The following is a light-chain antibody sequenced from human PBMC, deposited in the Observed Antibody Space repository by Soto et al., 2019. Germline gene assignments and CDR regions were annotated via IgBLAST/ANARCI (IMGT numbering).Light chain of an antibody. CDR3: QQYSSFPRT. CDR2: DAS. J-gene: IGKJ4*01. CDR1: QGISSY. Sequence: DIQLTQSPSFLSASVGDIVTITCRASQGISSYLAWIQQKPGKAPKLLIYDASTLQSGVPSRFSGSGSGTEFTLTISSLQSEDFASYYCQQYSSFPRTFGGGAKVEIK. V-gene: IGKV1-9*01.